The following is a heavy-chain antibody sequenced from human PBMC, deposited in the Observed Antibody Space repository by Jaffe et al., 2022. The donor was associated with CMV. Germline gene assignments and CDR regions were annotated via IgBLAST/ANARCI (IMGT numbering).Heavy chain of an antibody. CDR3: ARVEHSSGWTLGDYYYYYYMDV. CDR2: ISAYNGNT. CDR1: GYTFTSYG. J-gene: IGHJ6*03. V-gene: IGHV1-18*04. Sequence: QVQLVQSGAEVKKPGASVKVSCKASGYTFTSYGISWVRQAPGQGLEWMGWISAYNGNTNYAQKLQGRVTMTTDTSTSTAYMELRSLRSDDTAVYYCARVEHSSGWTLGDYYYYYYMDVWGKGTTVTVSS. D-gene: IGHD6-19*01.